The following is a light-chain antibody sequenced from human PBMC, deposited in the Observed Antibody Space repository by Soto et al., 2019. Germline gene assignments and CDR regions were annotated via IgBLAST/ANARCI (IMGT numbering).Light chain of an antibody. CDR1: QSVSNS. J-gene: IGKJ1*01. CDR3: QQYNYWPPWT. Sequence: IVMTQSPATLSVSPGERATLSCRASQSVSNSLAWYQQKPGQAPRLLIYDASTRATGIPARFNGSGSGTEFTLTISGLQSEDFAVYCCQQYNYWPPWTFGQGTRVEIK. CDR2: DAS. V-gene: IGKV3-15*01.